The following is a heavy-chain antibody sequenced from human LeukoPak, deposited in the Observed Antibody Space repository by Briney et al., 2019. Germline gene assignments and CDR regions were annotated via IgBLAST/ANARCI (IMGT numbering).Heavy chain of an antibody. Sequence: PGGSLRLSCAASGFTFSSYGMHWVRQAPGKGLEWVAVIWYDGSNKYYADSVKGRFTISRDNSKNTLYLQMNSLRAEDTAVHYCARGVAAAGVDYWGQGTLVTVSS. CDR2: IWYDGSNK. D-gene: IGHD6-13*01. CDR1: GFTFSSYG. J-gene: IGHJ4*02. V-gene: IGHV3-33*01. CDR3: ARGVAAAGVDY.